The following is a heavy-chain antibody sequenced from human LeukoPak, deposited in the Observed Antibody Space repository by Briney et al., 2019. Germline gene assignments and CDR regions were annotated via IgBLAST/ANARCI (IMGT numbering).Heavy chain of an antibody. D-gene: IGHD3-10*01. J-gene: IGHJ4*02. CDR2: ISSSSSYI. V-gene: IGHV3-21*01. CDR1: GFTFSSYS. CDR3: AREGYYGSGSYDY. Sequence: GGSLRLSCAASGFTFSSYSMNWVRQAPGKRLEWVSSISSSSSYIYYADSVKGRFTISRDNAKNSLYLQMNSLRAEATAVYYCAREGYYGSGSYDYWGQGTLVTVSS.